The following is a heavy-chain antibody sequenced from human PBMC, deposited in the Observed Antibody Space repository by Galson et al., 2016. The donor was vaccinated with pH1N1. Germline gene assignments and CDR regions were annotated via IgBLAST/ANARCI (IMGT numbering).Heavy chain of an antibody. Sequence: SLRLSCAASGFTFSSYWMSWVRQAPGKGLEWVSAISASGETTFNADSVKGRFTISRDSSNNTLYLQMNSLRTEDTAIYYCARSRDFSFDYWGQGALVTVAS. V-gene: IGHV3-23*01. CDR2: ISASGETT. D-gene: IGHD4-11*01. J-gene: IGHJ4*02. CDR3: ARSRDFSFDY. CDR1: GFTFSSYW.